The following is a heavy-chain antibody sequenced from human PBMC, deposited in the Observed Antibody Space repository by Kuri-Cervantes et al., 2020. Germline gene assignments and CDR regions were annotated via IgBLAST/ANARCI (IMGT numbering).Heavy chain of an antibody. D-gene: IGHD3-10*01. J-gene: IGHJ4*02. V-gene: IGHV2-70*20. CDR3: ARWYYYGSGGAYFFDY. Sequence: SALTLVKPTQTLTLTCSFIGFSLRSPSLCLNWVRQPPGNALEWLALIDWADGKYYSTSLKTRLAIAKGTTNNQVVLTMTNVDPVDTANYFCARWYYYGSGGAYFFDYWGQGTLVTVSS. CDR2: IDWADGK. CDR1: GFSLRSPSLC.